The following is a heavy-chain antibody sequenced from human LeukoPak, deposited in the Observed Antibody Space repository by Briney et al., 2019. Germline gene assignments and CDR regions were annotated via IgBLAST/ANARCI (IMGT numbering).Heavy chain of an antibody. CDR2: INPNSGGT. J-gene: IGHJ5*02. D-gene: IGHD6-19*01. Sequence: ASVKVSCKASGYTFTGYYMHWVRQAPGQGLEWMGWINPNSGGTNYAQKFQGRVTMTRDTSISTAYMELSRLRSDDTAVYYCAREERAVDGYNRFDPWGQETLVTVSS. CDR3: AREERAVDGYNRFDP. CDR1: GYTFTGYY. V-gene: IGHV1-2*02.